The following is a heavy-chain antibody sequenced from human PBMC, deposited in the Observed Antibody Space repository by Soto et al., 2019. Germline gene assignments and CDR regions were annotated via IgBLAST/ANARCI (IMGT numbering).Heavy chain of an antibody. CDR3: ARGHRNLSNHPLFDY. J-gene: IGHJ4*02. CDR1: GDSVTSGGFF. V-gene: IGHV4-31*02. D-gene: IGHD4-4*01. CDR2: ILDSGSS. Sequence: QVQLQESGPGLVKPSQTLSLTCTVSGDSVTSGGFFWIWVRQHPGKVLEWIGHILDSGSSYPSPSLQSRLTLSLDTSKNQFSLTLTAVLAADTAVYYCARGHRNLSNHPLFDYWGQGILVTVSS.